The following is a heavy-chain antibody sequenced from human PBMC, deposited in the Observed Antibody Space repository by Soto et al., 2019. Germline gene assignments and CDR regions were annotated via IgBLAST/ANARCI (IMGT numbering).Heavy chain of an antibody. CDR3: ASPHDDYWGGFNWFHP. CDR2: MDPDSGKT. V-gene: IGHV1-8*01. CDR1: GYSFTSHK. J-gene: IGHJ5*02. D-gene: IGHD3-3*01. Sequence: QVQLVQSGAEVKKPGASVKVACKASGYSFTSHKINWVRQATGQGLEWMGWMDPDSGKTAYVQKFQGSATMTRITSIGTAYMELNSLRPADTAMYYCASPHDDYWGGFNWFHPWGPGTLVNVSS.